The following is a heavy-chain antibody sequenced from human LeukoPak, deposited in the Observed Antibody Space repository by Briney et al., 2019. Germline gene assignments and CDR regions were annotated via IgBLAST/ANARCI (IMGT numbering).Heavy chain of an antibody. CDR2: IYYSGST. J-gene: IGHJ4*02. V-gene: IGHV4-38-2*02. D-gene: IGHD5-18*01. CDR1: GYSISSGYY. Sequence: SETLSLTCTVSGYSISSGYYWGWIRQPPGKGLEWIGSIYYSGSTYYNPSLKSRVTISVDTSKNQFSLKLSSVTAADTAVYYCARTYVDTAMVTGSNHIDYWGQGTLVTVSS. CDR3: ARTYVDTAMVTGSNHIDY.